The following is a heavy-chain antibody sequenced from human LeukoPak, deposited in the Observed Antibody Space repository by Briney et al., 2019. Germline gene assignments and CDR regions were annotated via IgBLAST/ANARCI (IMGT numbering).Heavy chain of an antibody. Sequence: PGGSLRLSCVGSGFSFSGNSMNWVRQAPGKGLEWVSGISRTSTYIYYADSVQGRFTISRDNAKNSLYLQMDSLRAEDTAVYYCARDFNSGYYFDYWGQGTQVTVSS. CDR2: ISRTSTYI. CDR3: ARDFNSGYYFDY. V-gene: IGHV3-21*01. D-gene: IGHD3-22*01. J-gene: IGHJ4*02. CDR1: GFSFSGNS.